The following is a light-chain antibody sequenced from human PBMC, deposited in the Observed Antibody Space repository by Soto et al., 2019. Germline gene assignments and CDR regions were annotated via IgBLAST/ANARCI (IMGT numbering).Light chain of an antibody. CDR1: QSVSSSY. CDR2: GAS. Sequence: EIVLTQSPATLSXXXXXXXXXXXXASQSVSSSYLAWYQQKPGQAPRLLIYGASSRATGIPDRFSGSGSGTDFTLTISRLEPEDFAVYYCQQYGSSPLTFGGGTKVDIK. J-gene: IGKJ4*01. V-gene: IGKV3-20*01. CDR3: QQYGSSPLT.